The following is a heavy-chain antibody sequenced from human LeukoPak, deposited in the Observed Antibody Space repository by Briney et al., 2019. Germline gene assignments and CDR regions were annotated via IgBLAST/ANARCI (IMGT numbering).Heavy chain of an antibody. J-gene: IGHJ4*02. Sequence: SETLSLTCTVSGGSISSSSYYWGWIRQPPGKGLEWIGSIYYSGSTYYNPSLKSRVTISVDTSKNQFSLKLSSVTAADTAVYYCARSSWRIQLWGGGYYFDYWGQGPRSPSPQ. D-gene: IGHD5-18*01. CDR3: ARSSWRIQLWGGGYYFDY. CDR2: IYYSGST. CDR1: GGSISSSSYY. V-gene: IGHV4-39*07.